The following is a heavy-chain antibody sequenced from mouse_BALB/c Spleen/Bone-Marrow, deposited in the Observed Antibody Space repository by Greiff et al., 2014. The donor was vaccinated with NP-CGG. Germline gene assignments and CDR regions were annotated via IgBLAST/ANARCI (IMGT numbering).Heavy chain of an antibody. CDR2: IDPANGNA. V-gene: IGHV14-3*02. CDR1: GFNIKDTY. Sequence: VQLQQSGAELVKPGASVKLSCTASGFNIKDTYMHWVKQRPEQGLEWIGRIDPANGNAKYDPNFQGKATITADTSSNTAYLQLSSLTSEDTAVYYCSNYYYGSSLFAYWGQGTLVTVSA. J-gene: IGHJ3*01. D-gene: IGHD1-1*01. CDR3: SNYYYGSSLFAY.